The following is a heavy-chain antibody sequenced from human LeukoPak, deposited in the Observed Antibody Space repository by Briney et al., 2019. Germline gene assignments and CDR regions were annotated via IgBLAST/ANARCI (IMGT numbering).Heavy chain of an antibody. V-gene: IGHV3-74*01. J-gene: IGHJ3*01. CDR2: IDSDGTTT. Sequence: GGSLRLSCAASGFTFSNYWIHWVRQVPGKGLVWVSRIDSDGTTTRYADSVKGRFTISRDNAKNTVYLQMNSLTAEDTAGYYCARHIYGAGSPTGGAFDVWGQGTMVTVSS. CDR1: GFTFSNYW. D-gene: IGHD3-10*01. CDR3: ARHIYGAGSPTGGAFDV.